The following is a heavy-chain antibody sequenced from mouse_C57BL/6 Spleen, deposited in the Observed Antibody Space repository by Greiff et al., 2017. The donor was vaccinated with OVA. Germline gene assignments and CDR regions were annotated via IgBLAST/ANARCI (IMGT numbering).Heavy chain of an antibody. D-gene: IGHD1-1*01. J-gene: IGHJ3*01. CDR2: IYPGDGDT. CDR1: GYAFSSSW. CDR3: GTAVVAHGFDY. Sequence: QVQLQQSGPELVKPGASVKISCKASGYAFSSSWLNWVKQRLGKGLEWIGRIYPGDGDTNYNGKFKGKATLTADKSSSTAYMQLSSLTSEDSAVYCCGTAVVAHGFDYWGQGTLVTVSA. V-gene: IGHV1-82*01.